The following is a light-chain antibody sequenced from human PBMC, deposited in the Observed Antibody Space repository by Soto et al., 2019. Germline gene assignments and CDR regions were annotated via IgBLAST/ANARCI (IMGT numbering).Light chain of an antibody. J-gene: IGKJ2*01. V-gene: IGKV3-20*01. CDR2: GAS. CDR3: QQYGSSYT. CDR1: QSVPSNY. Sequence: EIVLTQSPGTLSLSPGERATLSCRASQSVPSNYLAWYQQKPGQAPRLLIFGASSRATGIPDRFSGSGSGTDFTLTISRLEPEDFAVYYCQQYGSSYTFGQGTKLEIK.